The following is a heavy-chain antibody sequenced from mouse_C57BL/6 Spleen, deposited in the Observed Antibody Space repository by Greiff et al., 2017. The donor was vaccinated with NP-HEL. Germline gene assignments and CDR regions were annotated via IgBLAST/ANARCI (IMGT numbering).Heavy chain of an antibody. D-gene: IGHD4-1*01. CDR3: AREGDNWVDY. J-gene: IGHJ2*01. CDR1: GYTFTSYW. Sequence: VQLQQPGAELVMPGASVKLSCKASGYTFTSYWMHWVKQRPGRGLEWIGRIDPNSGGTKYNEKFKSKATLTVDKPSSTAYMQLSSLTSEDSAVYYCAREGDNWVDYWGQGTTLTVSS. CDR2: IDPNSGGT. V-gene: IGHV1-72*01.